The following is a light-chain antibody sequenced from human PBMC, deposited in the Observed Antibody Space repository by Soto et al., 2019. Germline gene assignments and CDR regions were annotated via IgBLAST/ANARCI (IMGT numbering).Light chain of an antibody. J-gene: IGKJ1*01. V-gene: IGKV4-1*01. CDR1: QSVLYRSNNKNY. CDR3: QQYYSIPRT. Sequence: DIVMTQSPDSLDVSLGERATINCKSSQSVLYRSNNKNYLAWYQQKPGQPPKLLIYWASTRESGVPDRFSGSGSGTDSTLTISSLQAEDVAVYYCQQYYSIPRTFGQGTKVEIK. CDR2: WAS.